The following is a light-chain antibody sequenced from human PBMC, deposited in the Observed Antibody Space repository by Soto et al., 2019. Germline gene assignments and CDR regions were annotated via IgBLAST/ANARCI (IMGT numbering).Light chain of an antibody. CDR2: GAS. Sequence: EVMIKLSPATLSVSPGERATLSCRASQSVSSNLAWYQQKPGQAPRLLIYGASTRATGIPARFSGSGSGTEFTLTISSLQSEDFAVYYCQQYNNWPWTFGQGTKVDNK. J-gene: IGKJ1*01. V-gene: IGKV3-15*01. CDR1: QSVSSN. CDR3: QQYNNWPWT.